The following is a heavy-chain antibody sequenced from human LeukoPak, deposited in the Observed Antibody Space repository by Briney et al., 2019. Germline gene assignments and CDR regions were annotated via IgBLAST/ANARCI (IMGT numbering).Heavy chain of an antibody. D-gene: IGHD3-22*01. CDR3: ARGYYDSSGYFTY. J-gene: IGHJ4*02. CDR2: IIPILGIA. Sequence: ASVKVSCKASGYTFTGYYIHWVRQAPGQGLEWMGRIIPILGIANYAQKFQGRVTITADKSTSTAYMELSSLRSEDTAVYYCARGYYDSSGYFTYWGQGTLVTVSS. CDR1: GYTFTGYY. V-gene: IGHV1-69*04.